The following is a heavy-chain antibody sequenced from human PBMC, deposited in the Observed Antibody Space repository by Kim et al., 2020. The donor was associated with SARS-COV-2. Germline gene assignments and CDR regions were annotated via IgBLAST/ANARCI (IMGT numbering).Heavy chain of an antibody. Sequence: SETLSLTCAVSGGSISSSNWWSWVRQPPGKGLEWIGEIYHSGSTNYNPSLKSRVTISVDKSKNQFSLKLSSVTAADTAVYYCARYRRTYCSSTSCRLSYYYYYGMDVWGQGTTVTVSS. D-gene: IGHD2-2*01. CDR3: ARYRRTYCSSTSCRLSYYYYYGMDV. CDR2: IYHSGST. CDR1: GGSISSSNW. V-gene: IGHV4-4*02. J-gene: IGHJ6*02.